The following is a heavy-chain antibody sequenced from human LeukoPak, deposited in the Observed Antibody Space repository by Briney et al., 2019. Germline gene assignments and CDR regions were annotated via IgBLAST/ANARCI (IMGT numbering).Heavy chain of an antibody. CDR3: AKDRDTEGAAYYFDC. Sequence: EGSLRLSCAASGFTFSRYGMHWVRQAPGKGLEWVAVISYSGNNLYYTDSVKGRFTISRDNSKNTLYLQMNSLRVEDTGLYYCAKDRDTEGAAYYFDCWGQGALVTVSS. V-gene: IGHV3-30*18. D-gene: IGHD1-26*01. J-gene: IGHJ4*02. CDR1: GFTFSRYG. CDR2: ISYSGNNL.